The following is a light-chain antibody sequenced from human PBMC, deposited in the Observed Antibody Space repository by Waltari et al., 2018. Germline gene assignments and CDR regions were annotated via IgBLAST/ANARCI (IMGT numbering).Light chain of an antibody. Sequence: QAGLTQPPSVSKGLRQTATLTCTGNSNNAGNQGAAWLQQHQGHPPKLLSYRNNNRPSGISERFSASRSGNTASLTITGLQPEDEADYYCSAWDSSLSARVFGGGTKLTVL. CDR1: SNNAGNQG. CDR3: SAWDSSLSARV. J-gene: IGLJ3*02. CDR2: RNN. V-gene: IGLV10-54*04.